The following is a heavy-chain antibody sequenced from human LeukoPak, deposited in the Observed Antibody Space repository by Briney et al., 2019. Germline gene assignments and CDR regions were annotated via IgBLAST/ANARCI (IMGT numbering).Heavy chain of an antibody. D-gene: IGHD3-3*01. J-gene: IGHJ5*02. Sequence: GASVKVSCKASGYTFTSYGISWVRQAPGQGLEWMGWISAYNGNTNYAQKLQGRVTMTTDTSTSTAYMELRSLRSDDTAVYYCARSEPLGYYDFWSGFRTWGTDSHWFDPWGQGTLVTVSS. CDR2: ISAYNGNT. CDR3: ARSEPLGYYDFWSGFRTWGTDSHWFDP. V-gene: IGHV1-18*01. CDR1: GYTFTSYG.